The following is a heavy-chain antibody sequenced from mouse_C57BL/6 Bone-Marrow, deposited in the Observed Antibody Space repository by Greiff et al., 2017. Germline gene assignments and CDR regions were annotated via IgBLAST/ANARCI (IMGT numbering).Heavy chain of an antibody. CDR1: GYTFTSYW. CDR3: ARPITTVVAGDAMDY. Sequence: QVQLQQPGAELVMPGASVKLSCKASGYTFTSYWMHWVKQRPGQGLEWIGEIDPSDSYTNYNQKFKGKSTLTVDKSSSTAYMQLSSLTSEDSAVYYFARPITTVVAGDAMDYWGQGTSVTVSS. J-gene: IGHJ4*01. D-gene: IGHD1-1*01. V-gene: IGHV1-69*01. CDR2: IDPSDSYT.